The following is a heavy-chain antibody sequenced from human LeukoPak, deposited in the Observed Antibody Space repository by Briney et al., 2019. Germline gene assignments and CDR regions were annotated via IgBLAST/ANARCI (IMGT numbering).Heavy chain of an antibody. V-gene: IGHV4-34*01. Sequence: PSETLSLTCAVYGGSFSGYYWSWIRQPPGKGLEWIGEINHSGSTNYNPSLKSRVTISVDRSKNQFSLKLSSVTAADTAVYYCAGFATQEYYYYYGMDVWGQGTTVTVSS. CDR2: INHSGST. CDR1: GGSFSGYY. J-gene: IGHJ6*02. CDR3: AGFATQEYYYYYGMDV.